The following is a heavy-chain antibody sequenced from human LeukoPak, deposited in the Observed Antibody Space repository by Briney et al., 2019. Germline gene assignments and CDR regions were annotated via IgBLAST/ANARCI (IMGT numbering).Heavy chain of an antibody. D-gene: IGHD6-19*01. CDR2: IYYSGST. J-gene: IGHJ4*02. CDR3: ARGRAVAGYFDY. V-gene: IGHV4-59*12. CDR1: GGSISSYY. Sequence: KPSETLSLTCTVSGGSISSYYWSWIRQPPGKGLEWIGYIYYSGSTNYNPSLKSRVTISVDTSKNQFSLKLSSVTAADTAVYYCARGRAVAGYFDYWGQGTLVTVSS.